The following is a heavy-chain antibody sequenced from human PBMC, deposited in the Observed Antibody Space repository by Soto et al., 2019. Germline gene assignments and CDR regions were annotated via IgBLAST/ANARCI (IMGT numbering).Heavy chain of an antibody. D-gene: IGHD3-22*01. CDR3: ARAAMIVSPLKGTHGYWFDP. Sequence: QVQLVQSGAEVKKPGASVKVSCKASGYTFTGYYMHWVRQAPGQGLEWMGWINPNSGGTNYAQEFQGWVTMTRDTSISTAYMELSRLRSDDTAVYYCARAAMIVSPLKGTHGYWFDPWGQGTLVTVSS. J-gene: IGHJ5*02. CDR1: GYTFTGYY. V-gene: IGHV1-2*04. CDR2: INPNSGGT.